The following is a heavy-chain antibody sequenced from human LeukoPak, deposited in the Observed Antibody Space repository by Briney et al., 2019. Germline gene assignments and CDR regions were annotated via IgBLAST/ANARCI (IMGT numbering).Heavy chain of an antibody. V-gene: IGHV1-2*02. CDR3: ATLWFGELLSDI. J-gene: IGHJ4*02. CDR1: GYTFTGYY. CDR2: INPNSGGT. Sequence: ASVKVSCKASGYTFTGYYMHWVRQPPGQGLEWMGWINPNSGGTNYAQKFQGRVTMTRDTSISTAYMELSRLRSDDTAVYYCATLWFGELLSDIWGQGTLVTVSS. D-gene: IGHD3-10*01.